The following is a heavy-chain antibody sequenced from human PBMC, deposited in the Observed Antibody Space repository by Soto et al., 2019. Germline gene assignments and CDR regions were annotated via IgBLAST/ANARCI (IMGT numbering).Heavy chain of an antibody. CDR1: GITFSTYS. CDR2: ISSRSDI. D-gene: IGHD2-2*02. Sequence: EVQLVESGGGLVKPGGSLRLSCVGSGITFSTYSINWVRQAPGKGLEWVSSISSRSDIYYADSVKGRFTSSRDNAKNSVSLQMTSLIAEDTAVYYCAREYTAWPLAYGLDVWGQGTTVTVSS. CDR3: AREYTAWPLAYGLDV. V-gene: IGHV3-21*02. J-gene: IGHJ6*02.